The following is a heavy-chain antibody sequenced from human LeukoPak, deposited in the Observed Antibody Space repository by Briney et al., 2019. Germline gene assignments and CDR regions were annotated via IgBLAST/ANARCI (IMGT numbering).Heavy chain of an antibody. D-gene: IGHD1-7*01. CDR3: AVKGITGTTFDY. CDR2: IYYSGST. J-gene: IGHJ4*02. V-gene: IGHV4-39*01. Sequence: SETLSLTCTVSGGSISSGGYYWGWIRQPPGKGLEWIGSIYYSGSTYYNPSLKSRVTISVDTSKNQFSLKLSSVTAADTAVYYCAVKGITGTTFDYWGQGTLVTVSS. CDR1: GGSISSGGYY.